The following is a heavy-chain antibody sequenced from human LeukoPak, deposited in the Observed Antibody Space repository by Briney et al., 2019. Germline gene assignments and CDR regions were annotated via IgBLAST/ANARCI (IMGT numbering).Heavy chain of an antibody. CDR3: ARSRYSSSWLTTRYYYYGMDV. Sequence: SETLSLTCTFSGGSISSYYWSWIRQPAGKGLEWIGRIYTSGSTNYNPSLKSRVTMSVDTSKNQFSLKLSSVTAADTAVYYCARSRYSSSWLTTRYYYYGMDVWGQGTTVTVSS. V-gene: IGHV4-4*07. D-gene: IGHD6-13*01. CDR1: GGSISSYY. CDR2: IYTSGST. J-gene: IGHJ6*02.